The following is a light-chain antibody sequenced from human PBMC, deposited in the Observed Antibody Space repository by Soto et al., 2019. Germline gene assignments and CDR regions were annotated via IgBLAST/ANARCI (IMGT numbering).Light chain of an antibody. CDR3: CSYAGRSSYV. J-gene: IGLJ1*01. CDR1: SSDFGSYDL. CDR2: EAS. Sequence: QSALTQPASVSGSPGQSITISCTGTSSDFGSYDLVSWYQQLPGEVPKLIIYEASKRPSGVSNRFSGSKSGNTASLTISGLQPEDEADYYCCSYAGRSSYVFGTGTKLTVL. V-gene: IGLV2-23*01.